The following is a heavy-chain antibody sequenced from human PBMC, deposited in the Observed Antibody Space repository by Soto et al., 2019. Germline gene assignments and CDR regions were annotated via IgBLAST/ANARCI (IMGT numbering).Heavy chain of an antibody. J-gene: IGHJ4*02. CDR1: GFTIPDYG. CDR2: FTGGQGKT. D-gene: IGHD1-1*01. CDR3: TRWNGFGDS. Sequence: EVQLLESGGGSVQPGGSLKLSCVVSGFTIPDYGVTWVRQPPGKGLAWVSGFTGGQGKTFYVDSVRGRFTISREDSRNTVYLQMDSLGVEDTAVYYCTRWNGFGDSWGQGTLVTVSS. V-gene: IGHV3-23*01.